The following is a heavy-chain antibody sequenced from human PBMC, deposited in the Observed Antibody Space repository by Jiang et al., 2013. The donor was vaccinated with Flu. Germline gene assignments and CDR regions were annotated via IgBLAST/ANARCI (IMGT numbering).Heavy chain of an antibody. CDR3: ARPGKQPSPRAHYYFDY. D-gene: IGHD6-13*01. CDR2: IYPGDSDT. Sequence: GAEVKKPGESLKISCKGSGYSFTSYWIGWVRQMPGRGLEWMGIIYPGDSDTRYSPSFQGQVTISADKSISTAYLQWSSLKASDTAMYYCARPGKQPSPRAHYYFDYWGQGTLVTVSS. CDR1: GYSFTSYW. V-gene: IGHV5-51*03. J-gene: IGHJ4*02.